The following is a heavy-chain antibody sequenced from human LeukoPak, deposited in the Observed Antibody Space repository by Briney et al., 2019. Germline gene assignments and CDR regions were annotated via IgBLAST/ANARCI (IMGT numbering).Heavy chain of an antibody. D-gene: IGHD6-13*01. CDR1: GLTFSDYY. V-gene: IGHV3-11*05. Sequence: GGSLRLSCAASGLTFSDYYMSWIRQAPGKGLEWVSYISSSSSYTNYADSVKGRFTISRDNAKNSLYLQMNSLRAEDTAVYYCARDLVAAGNWFDPWGQGTLVTVSS. CDR2: ISSSSSYT. CDR3: ARDLVAAGNWFDP. J-gene: IGHJ5*02.